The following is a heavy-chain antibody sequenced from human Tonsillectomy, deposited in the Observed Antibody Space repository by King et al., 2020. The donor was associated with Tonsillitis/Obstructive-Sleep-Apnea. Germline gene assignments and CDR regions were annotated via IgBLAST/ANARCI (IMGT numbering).Heavy chain of an antibody. CDR3: ARRDYDSSGYHFDY. Sequence: QLQESGPGLVKPSETLSLTCTVSGGSISSYYWSWIRQPPGKGLEWIGYIYYSGSTKYNPSLKSRATISVDTSKNQFSLKLSSVTAADTAVYYCARRDYDSSGYHFDYWGQGTLVTVSS. CDR1: GGSISSYY. D-gene: IGHD3-22*01. CDR2: IYYSGST. V-gene: IGHV4-59*01. J-gene: IGHJ4*02.